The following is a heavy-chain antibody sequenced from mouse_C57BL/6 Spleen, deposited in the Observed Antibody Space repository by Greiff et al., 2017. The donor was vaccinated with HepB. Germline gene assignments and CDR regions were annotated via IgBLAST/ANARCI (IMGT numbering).Heavy chain of an antibody. D-gene: IGHD2-1*01. CDR1: GFTFSSYA. V-gene: IGHV5-4*01. CDR2: ISDGGSYT. J-gene: IGHJ3*01. CDR3: ARGGYYGKGFAY. Sequence: EVQLVESGGGLVKPGGSLKLSCAASGFTFSSYAMSWVRQTPEKRLEWVATISDGGSYTYYPDNVKGRFTISRDNAKNNLYLQMSHLKSEDTAMYYCARGGYYGKGFAYWGQGTLVTVSA.